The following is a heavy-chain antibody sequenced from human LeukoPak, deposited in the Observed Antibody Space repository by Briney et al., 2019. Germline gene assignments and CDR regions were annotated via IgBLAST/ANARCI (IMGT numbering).Heavy chain of an antibody. CDR1: GYTFTSYG. V-gene: IGHV1-18*01. Sequence: ASVKVSCKASGYTFTSYGISWVRQAPGQGLEWMGWISAYNGNTNYAQKLQGRVTMTTDTSTSTAYMELRSLRSDDTAVYYCARDLESEVRTYIPWFDPWGQGTLVTVSS. CDR2: ISAYNGNT. CDR3: ARDLESEVRTYIPWFDP. J-gene: IGHJ5*02. D-gene: IGHD3-16*01.